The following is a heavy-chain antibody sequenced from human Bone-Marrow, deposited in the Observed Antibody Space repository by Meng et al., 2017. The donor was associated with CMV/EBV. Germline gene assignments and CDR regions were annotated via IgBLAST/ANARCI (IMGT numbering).Heavy chain of an antibody. D-gene: IGHD3-3*01. CDR3: ARGDDFWSGYYSYYYGMDV. V-gene: IGHV1-2*02. J-gene: IGHJ6*02. CDR2: INPNSGGT. CDR1: GYTFTGYY. Sequence: ASVKVSCKASGYTFTGYYMHWVRQAPGQGLEWMGWINPNSGGTNYAQKFQGRVTMTRDTSISTAYMELSRLRSDDTAVYYCARGDDFWSGYYSYYYGMDVWGQGTTVTGSS.